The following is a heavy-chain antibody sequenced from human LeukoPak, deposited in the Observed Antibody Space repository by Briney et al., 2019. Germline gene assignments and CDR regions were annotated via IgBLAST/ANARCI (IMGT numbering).Heavy chain of an antibody. J-gene: IGHJ4*02. D-gene: IGHD5-18*01. CDR1: GYTFSTYS. CDR2: INPGNGNT. V-gene: IGHV1-3*03. CDR3: ARGLLQLWLEY. Sequence: GGSLRLSCAASGYTFSTYSMHWVRQAPGQRLEWMGWINPGNGNTKYSQEFQGRVTITRDTSASTAYMELSSLRSEDMAVYYCARGLLQLWLEYWGQGTLVTVSS.